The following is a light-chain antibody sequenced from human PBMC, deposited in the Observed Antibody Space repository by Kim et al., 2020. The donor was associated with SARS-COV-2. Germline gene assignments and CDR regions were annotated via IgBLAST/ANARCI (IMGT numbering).Light chain of an antibody. J-gene: IGLJ3*02. CDR2: EVN. CDR3: LSYPHPNYM. V-gene: IGLV2-23*02. Sequence: QSALTQPASVSGSPGQSISISCTGTSSSVGNYDFVSWHQQHPGKAPKVIIYEVNKRPSGVSNRFSGSKSGNTASLTISGLQAEDEADYYCLSYPHPNYMFGGGTKLTVL. CDR1: SSSVGNYDF.